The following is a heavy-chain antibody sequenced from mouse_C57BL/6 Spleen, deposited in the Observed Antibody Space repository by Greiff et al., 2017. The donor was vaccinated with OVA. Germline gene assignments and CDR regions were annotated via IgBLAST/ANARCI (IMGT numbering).Heavy chain of an antibody. CDR1: GYTFTDYN. CDR2: INPNNGGT. CDR3: ARKGIYYGNPAWFAY. V-gene: IGHV1-18*01. J-gene: IGHJ3*01. Sequence: EVKLQESGPELVKPGASVKIPCKASGYTFTDYNMDWVKQSHGKSLEWIGDINPNNGGTIYNQKFKGKATLTVDKSSSTAYMELRSLTSEDTAVYYCARKGIYYGNPAWFAYWGQGTLVTVSA. D-gene: IGHD2-1*01.